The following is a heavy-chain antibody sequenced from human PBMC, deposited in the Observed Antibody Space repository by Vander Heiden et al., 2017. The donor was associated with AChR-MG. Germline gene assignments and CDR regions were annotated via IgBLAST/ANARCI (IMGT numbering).Heavy chain of an antibody. J-gene: IGHJ3*02. CDR3: ATLVRGVIISGAFDI. CDR1: GYTLTELS. D-gene: IGHD3-10*01. Sequence: QVQLVQSGAEVKKPGAPVNVSCKVSGYTLTELSMHWVRQATGKGLEWMGGFDPEDGETIYAQKFQGRVTMTEDTSTDTAYMELSSLRSEDTAVYYCATLVRGVIISGAFDIWGQGTMVTVSS. V-gene: IGHV1-24*01. CDR2: FDPEDGET.